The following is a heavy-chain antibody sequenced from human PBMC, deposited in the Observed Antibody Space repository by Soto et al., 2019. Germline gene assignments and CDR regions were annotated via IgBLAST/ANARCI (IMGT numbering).Heavy chain of an antibody. V-gene: IGHV3-13*05. Sequence: VGSLRLSCAASGFTFSSYDMHWFRQATGKGLEWVSAIGTAGDPYYPGSVKGRFTISRENAKNSLYLQMNSLRAGDTAVYYCARGRSGGTPTGMDVWGQGTTVTVSS. D-gene: IGHD2-15*01. CDR2: IGTAGDP. CDR3: ARGRSGGTPTGMDV. J-gene: IGHJ6*02. CDR1: GFTFSSYD.